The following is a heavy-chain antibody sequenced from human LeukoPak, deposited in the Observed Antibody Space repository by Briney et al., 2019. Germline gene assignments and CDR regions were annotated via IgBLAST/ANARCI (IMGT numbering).Heavy chain of an antibody. D-gene: IGHD6-13*01. J-gene: IGHJ6*03. V-gene: IGHV1-18*04. CDR3: ARYSSSWYVGYYYYMDV. CDR1: GYTFTGYY. Sequence: ASVKVSCKASGYTFTGYYMHWVRQAPGQGLEWMGWISAYNGNTNYAQKLQGRVTMTTDTSTSTAYMELRSLRSDDTAVYYCARYSSSWYVGYYYYMDVWGKGTTVTVSS. CDR2: ISAYNGNT.